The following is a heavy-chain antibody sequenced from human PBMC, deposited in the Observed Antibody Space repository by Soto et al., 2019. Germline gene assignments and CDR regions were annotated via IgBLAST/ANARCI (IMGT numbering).Heavy chain of an antibody. Sequence: PSETLSLTCTVSGGSISGYHWSWIRQPPGKGLEWIGYIYFSGSTSYNPSLRSRVAILVDTSKNQFSLKLTSVSAEDTAVYYCARASLDTAMESNWFDPWGQGTLVTVSS. D-gene: IGHD5-18*01. CDR1: GGSISGYH. V-gene: IGHV4-59*01. J-gene: IGHJ5*02. CDR3: ARASLDTAMESNWFDP. CDR2: IYFSGST.